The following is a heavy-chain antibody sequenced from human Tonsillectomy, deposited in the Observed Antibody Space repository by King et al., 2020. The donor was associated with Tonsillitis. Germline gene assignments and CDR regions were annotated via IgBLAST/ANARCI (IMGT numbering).Heavy chain of an antibody. J-gene: IGHJ4*02. Sequence: VQLVESGGAWIQPGGSLRLSCAASGFTFSIYTMTWVRQAPGKGLEWVSVLTDSGSQTFYADSVRGRFTISRDNSKNTLFLQMNSLRDEDTAVYYCAKGQLTGDYDTYFDYWGQGTLVTVSS. D-gene: IGHD3-9*01. CDR2: LTDSGSQT. CDR3: AKGQLTGDYDTYFDY. CDR1: GFTFSIYT. V-gene: IGHV3-23*04.